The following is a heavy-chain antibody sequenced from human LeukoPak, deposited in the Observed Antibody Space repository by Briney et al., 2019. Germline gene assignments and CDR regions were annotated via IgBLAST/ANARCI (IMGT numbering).Heavy chain of an antibody. CDR3: ARESTGDAFDI. CDR2: FYSGGSI. CDR1: GLIVSSNY. D-gene: IGHD2-8*02. J-gene: IGHJ3*02. V-gene: IGHV3-53*01. Sequence: GGSLRLSCAASGLIVSSNYMSWVRQAPGKGLEWVSAFYSGGSIYYADSVKGRFTISRDNAKNSLYLQMNSLRAEDTAVYYCARESTGDAFDIWGQGTMVTVSS.